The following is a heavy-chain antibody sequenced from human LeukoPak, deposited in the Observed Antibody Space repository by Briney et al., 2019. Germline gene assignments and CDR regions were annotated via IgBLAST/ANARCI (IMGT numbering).Heavy chain of an antibody. CDR3: ARHSGMTTVTAYLDC. CDR2: IYYSGDT. D-gene: IGHD4-17*01. V-gene: IGHV4-39*01. Sequence: SETLSLTCTVSGGSISSSSYYWGWIRQPPGKGLEWIGSIYYSGDTYYNPSLKSRVTISVDMSKNQFSLKLSSVTAADTAVYYCARHSGMTTVTAYLDCWGQGTLVTVSS. CDR1: GGSISSSSYY. J-gene: IGHJ4*02.